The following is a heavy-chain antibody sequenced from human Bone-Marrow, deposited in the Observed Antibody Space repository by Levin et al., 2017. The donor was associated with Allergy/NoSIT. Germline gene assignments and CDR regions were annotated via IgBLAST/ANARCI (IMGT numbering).Heavy chain of an antibody. J-gene: IGHJ6*03. CDR3: ARAPYYYGSGDYYYYYYMDV. CDR2: IWFDGDYK. Sequence: GESLKISCAASGFSFSNHGMHWVRQAPGKGLEWVALIWFDGDYKYYGDSVKGRFTISRDYSKNILFLQMNSLRAEDTAVYYCARAPYYYGSGDYYYYYYMDVWGKGTTVSVSS. V-gene: IGHV3-33*01. D-gene: IGHD3-10*01. CDR1: GFSFSNHG.